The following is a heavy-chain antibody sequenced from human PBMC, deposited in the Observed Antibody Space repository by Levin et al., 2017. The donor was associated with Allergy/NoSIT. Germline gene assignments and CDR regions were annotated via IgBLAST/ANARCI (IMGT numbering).Heavy chain of an antibody. D-gene: IGHD3-22*01. V-gene: IGHV1-18*01. CDR2: ISAYNGIT. J-gene: IGHJ4*02. Sequence: GESLKISCKASGYTFTSYGINWVRQAPGQGLEWMGWISAYNGITNYAQKLQGRVTMTTDTSTSTAYMELRSLRSDDTAVYYCARAAQGVTMIVVAFDYWGQGTLVTVSS. CDR3: ARAAQGVTMIVVAFDY. CDR1: GYTFTSYG.